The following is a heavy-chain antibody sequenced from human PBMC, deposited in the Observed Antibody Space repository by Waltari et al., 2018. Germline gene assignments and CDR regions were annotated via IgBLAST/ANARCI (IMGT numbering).Heavy chain of an antibody. CDR3: ANLLSVEMPPKDAFDI. V-gene: IGHV3-23*01. D-gene: IGHD3-9*01. J-gene: IGHJ3*02. CDR1: GFTFSSNA. Sequence: EVQLLESGGGLVQPGGSLRLACAASGFTFSSNAMSWVRQAPGKGLEWVSAISGSGGSTYYADSVKGRFTISRDNSKNTLYLQMNSLRAEDTAVYYCANLLSVEMPPKDAFDIWGQGTMVTVSS. CDR2: ISGSGGST.